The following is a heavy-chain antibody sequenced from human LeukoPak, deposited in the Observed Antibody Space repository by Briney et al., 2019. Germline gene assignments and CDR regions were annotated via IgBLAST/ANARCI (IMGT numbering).Heavy chain of an antibody. Sequence: SETLSLTCTVSGVSIIIYYWSWIRQPPGKGLEWIGYVFYSGNTIYNPSLKSRVTISVDTSKNHFSLRLRSVTAADTAVYYCARLAAISGSDYPDDWGQGTLVTVSS. D-gene: IGHD1-26*01. CDR3: ARLAAISGSDYPDD. CDR2: VFYSGNT. J-gene: IGHJ4*02. V-gene: IGHV4-59*08. CDR1: GVSIIIYY.